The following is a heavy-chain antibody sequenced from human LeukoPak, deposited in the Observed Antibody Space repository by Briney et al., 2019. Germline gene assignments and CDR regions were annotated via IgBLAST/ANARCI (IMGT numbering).Heavy chain of an antibody. J-gene: IGHJ4*02. D-gene: IGHD4-23*01. Sequence: GGSLRLSCAASGFTFSSYSMNWVRQAPGKGLEWVSSISSSSSYIYYADSVKGRFTISRDNAKNSLYLQMNSLRAEDTAVYYCARGALGTTVEPFDYWGQGTLVTVSS. CDR1: GFTFSSYS. CDR3: ARGALGTTVEPFDY. V-gene: IGHV3-21*01. CDR2: ISSSSSYI.